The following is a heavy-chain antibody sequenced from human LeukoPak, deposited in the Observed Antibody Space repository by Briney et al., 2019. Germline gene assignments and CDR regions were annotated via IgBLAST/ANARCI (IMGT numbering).Heavy chain of an antibody. J-gene: IGHJ4*02. CDR2: IYWDDDK. CDR3: AHRQDSGYDFDY. D-gene: IGHD5-12*01. CDR1: GFSLITSGVG. V-gene: IGHV2-5*02. Sequence: GSGPTLVNPTQTLTLTCTFSGFSLITSGVGVGWIRQPPGKALEWLALIYWDDDKRYSPSLKSRLAITKDTSKNQVVLTMTNMDPVDTATYYCAHRQDSGYDFDYWGQGTLVTVSS.